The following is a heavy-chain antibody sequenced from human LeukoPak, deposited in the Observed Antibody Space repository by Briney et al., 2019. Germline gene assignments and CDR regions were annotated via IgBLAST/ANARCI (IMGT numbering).Heavy chain of an antibody. CDR2: IIPIFATA. CDR1: GGTFSSYA. J-gene: IGHJ4*02. V-gene: IGHV1-69*13. Sequence: GASVKVSCTASGGTFSSYAISWVRQAPGQGLEWMGGIIPIFATANYAQKFQGRVTITADESTSTAYMELSSLRSEDTAVYHCARTPKYCSSTSCYAGGLYFDYWGQGTLVTVSS. D-gene: IGHD2-2*01. CDR3: ARTPKYCSSTSCYAGGLYFDY.